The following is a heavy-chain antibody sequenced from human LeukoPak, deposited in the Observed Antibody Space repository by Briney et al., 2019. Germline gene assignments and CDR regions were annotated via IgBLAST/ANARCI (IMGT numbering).Heavy chain of an antibody. D-gene: IGHD6-19*01. J-gene: IGHJ6*02. V-gene: IGHV3-21*01. Sequence: KPGGSLRLSCAASGFTFSSYSMNWVRQAPGKGLEWVSSISSSSSYIYYADSVKGRFTISRDNAKNSLYLQMNSLRAEDTAVYYCARDVTAVAVTGYYYYYGMDVWGQGTTVTVSS. CDR3: ARDVTAVAVTGYYYYYGMDV. CDR1: GFTFSSYS. CDR2: ISSSSSYI.